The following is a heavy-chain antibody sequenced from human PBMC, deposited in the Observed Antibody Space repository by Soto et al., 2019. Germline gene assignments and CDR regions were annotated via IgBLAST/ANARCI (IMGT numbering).Heavy chain of an antibody. V-gene: IGHV1-18*01. Sequence: QVQLVQSGAEVKKPGASVKVSCKASGVTFTNYAINWVRQAPGQGLEGMGWISAYNGNTNYAQKLQGRVTMTTDTSTITAYMELRSLRSDDTAVYYCERGLFGEFVYYLDYWGQGTMVTVSS. CDR2: ISAYNGNT. D-gene: IGHD3-10*02. CDR3: ERGLFGEFVYYLDY. CDR1: GVTFTNYA. J-gene: IGHJ4*02.